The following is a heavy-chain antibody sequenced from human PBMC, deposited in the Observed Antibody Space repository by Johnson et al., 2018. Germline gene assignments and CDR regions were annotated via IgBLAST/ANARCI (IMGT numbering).Heavy chain of an antibody. Sequence: VQLLESGGGVVQPGRSLRLSCAASGFTFSSYGMHWVRQAPGKGLEWVAVIWYDGSNKYYADSVKGRFTISRDNSKNTLFLQMNSLRAEDTAVYSCARDRITIVGVVMPRYGMDVWGQGTTVTVAS. CDR3: ARDRITIVGVVMPRYGMDV. CDR1: GFTFSSYG. CDR2: IWYDGSNK. V-gene: IGHV3-33*01. D-gene: IGHD3-3*01. J-gene: IGHJ6*02.